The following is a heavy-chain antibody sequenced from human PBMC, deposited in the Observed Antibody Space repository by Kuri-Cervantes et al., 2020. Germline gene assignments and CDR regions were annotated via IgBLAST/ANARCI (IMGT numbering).Heavy chain of an antibody. J-gene: IGHJ5*02. CDR2: IYYSGST. CDR1: GGSISSYY. Sequence: SETLSLTCTVSGGSISSYYWSWIRQPPGKGLEWIGYIYYSGSTNYNPSLKSRVTISVDTSKNQFSLKLSSVTAADTAVYYCARGGKIVVVPAATSGVWFDPWGQGTLVTVSS. CDR3: ARGGKIVVVPAATSGVWFDP. V-gene: IGHV4-59*12. D-gene: IGHD2-2*01.